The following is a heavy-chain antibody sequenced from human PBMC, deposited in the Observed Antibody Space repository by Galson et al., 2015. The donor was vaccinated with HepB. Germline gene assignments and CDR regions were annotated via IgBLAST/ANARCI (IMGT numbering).Heavy chain of an antibody. Sequence: LRLSCAASGFPFSSYWMHWVRQAPGKGLVWVSRINSDGSSTSYADSVKGRFTISRDNAKNTLYLQMNSLRAEDTAVYYCAREDSSSWYPYYYYMDVWGKGTTVTVSS. CDR1: GFPFSSYW. D-gene: IGHD6-13*01. CDR2: INSDGSST. CDR3: AREDSSSWYPYYYYMDV. J-gene: IGHJ6*03. V-gene: IGHV3-74*01.